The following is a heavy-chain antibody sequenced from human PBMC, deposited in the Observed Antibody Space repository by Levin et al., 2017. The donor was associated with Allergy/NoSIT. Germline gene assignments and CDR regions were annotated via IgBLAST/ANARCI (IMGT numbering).Heavy chain of an antibody. J-gene: IGHJ4*02. D-gene: IGHD6-6*01. CDR3: ARARFIAPRPEKGAVDY. CDR1: GYTFTSYD. CDR2: MNPNSGNT. V-gene: IGHV1-8*01. Sequence: GESLKISCKASGYTFTSYDINWVRQATGQGLEWMGWMNPNSGNTGYAQKFQGRVTMTRNTSISTAYMELSSLRSEDTAVYYCARARFIAPRPEKGAVDYWGQGTLVTVSS.